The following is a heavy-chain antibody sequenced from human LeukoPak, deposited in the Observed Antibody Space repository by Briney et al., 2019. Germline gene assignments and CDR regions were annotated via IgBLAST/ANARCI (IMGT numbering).Heavy chain of an antibody. J-gene: IGHJ1*01. CDR1: GFTFSTFV. D-gene: IGHD5-24*01. V-gene: IGHV3-23*01. CDR3: ARDRYTSI. Sequence: GGSLRLSCAASGFTFSTFVMAWVRQAPGKGLEWVSVITDSGGTTNYADSVKGGFIISRDNSKNTLYLEMNSLRVEDTAVYYCARDRYTSIWGQGTLVTVSS. CDR2: ITDSGGTT.